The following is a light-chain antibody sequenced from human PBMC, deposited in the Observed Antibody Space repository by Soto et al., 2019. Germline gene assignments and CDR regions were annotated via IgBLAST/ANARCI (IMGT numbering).Light chain of an antibody. CDR2: GAS. J-gene: IGKJ1*01. Sequence: EIVLTQSPVTLSLSPGQRATLSCRASQTVGSNYLAWYQQKLGQAPRVLIHGASSRATGIPDRFNGSGSGTDFTFTISRLEPEDFAVYYCQQYSSSPRTFGQGTKVDI. CDR3: QQYSSSPRT. V-gene: IGKV3-20*01. CDR1: QTVGSNY.